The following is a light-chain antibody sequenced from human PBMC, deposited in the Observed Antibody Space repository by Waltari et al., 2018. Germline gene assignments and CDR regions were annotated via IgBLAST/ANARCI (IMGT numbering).Light chain of an antibody. Sequence: DIQMTQSPSTLSSSLGDRVTITCRASQSVSNWLAWYQQKPGKAPKLLIYKASTLESGVSSRFSGSGSGTEFTLTISSLQPDDFATYYCQQYNSYPYTFGQGTKLEI. J-gene: IGKJ2*01. V-gene: IGKV1-5*03. CDR3: QQYNSYPYT. CDR2: KAS. CDR1: QSVSNW.